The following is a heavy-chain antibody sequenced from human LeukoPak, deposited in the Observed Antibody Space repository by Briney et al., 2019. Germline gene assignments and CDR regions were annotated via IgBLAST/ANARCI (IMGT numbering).Heavy chain of an antibody. CDR2: INPYNGNT. V-gene: IGHV1-18*01. CDR3: ARVAAADYFDY. J-gene: IGHJ4*02. D-gene: IGHD6-13*01. Sequence: HRASVKVSCKASGYTFTSYGISWVRQAPGQGLEWMGWINPYNGNTNYAQKLQGRVTMTTDTSTSTAYMELRSLRSDDTAVYYCARVAAADYFDYWGQGTLVTVSS. CDR1: GYTFTSYG.